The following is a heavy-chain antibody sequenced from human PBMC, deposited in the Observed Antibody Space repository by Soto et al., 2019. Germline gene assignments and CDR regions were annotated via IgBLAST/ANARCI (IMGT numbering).Heavy chain of an antibody. V-gene: IGHV3-48*02. D-gene: IGHD6-13*01. CDR1: GFTFSSYS. J-gene: IGHJ3*02. CDR3: ANAEYSSSVAGAFDI. Sequence: EVQLVESGGGLVQPGGSLRLSCAASGFTFSSYSMNWVRQAPGKGPEWVSYISSSSSTIYYADSVKGRFTISRDNAKNSLYLQMNSLRDEDTAVYYCANAEYSSSVAGAFDIWGQGTMVTVSS. CDR2: ISSSSSTI.